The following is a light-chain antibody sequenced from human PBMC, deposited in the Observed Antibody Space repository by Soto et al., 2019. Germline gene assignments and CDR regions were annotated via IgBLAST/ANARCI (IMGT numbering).Light chain of an antibody. V-gene: IGLV1-40*01. CDR3: QFYDSIYV. CDR2: GNS. J-gene: IGLJ1*01. CDR1: SSNIGAGYD. Sequence: QSVLTQPPSVSGAPGQRVTISCTGSSSNIGAGYDVHWYQQLPGTAPKLLIYGNSNRPSGVPDRFSGSKSGTSASLAITGLQAEDEADYYCQFYDSIYVFVTGTKVTVL.